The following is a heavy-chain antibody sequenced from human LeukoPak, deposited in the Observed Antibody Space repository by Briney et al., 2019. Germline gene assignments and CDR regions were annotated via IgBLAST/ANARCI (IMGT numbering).Heavy chain of an antibody. CDR3: ARGSADGYNGGYNWFDP. CDR2: IYTSGST. D-gene: IGHD5-24*01. J-gene: IGHJ5*02. Sequence: SETLSLTCTVSGGSISSGSYYWSWIRQPAGKGLEWIGRIYTSGSTNYNPSLKSRVTVSVDTSKNQFSLKLSSVTPEDTAVYYCARGSADGYNGGYNWFDPWGQGTLVTVSS. V-gene: IGHV4-61*02. CDR1: GGSISSGSYY.